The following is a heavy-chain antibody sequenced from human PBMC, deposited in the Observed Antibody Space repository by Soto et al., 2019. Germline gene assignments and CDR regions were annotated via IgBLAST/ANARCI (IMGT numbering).Heavy chain of an antibody. V-gene: IGHV3-64D*09. Sequence: GGSLRLSCSASGFTFSSYAMHWVRQAPGKGLEYVSAISSNGGSTYYADSVKGRFTISRDNSKNTLYLQMSSLRADDTAVYYCVKDRSITGTTYFDYWGQGTLVTVSS. J-gene: IGHJ4*02. CDR1: GFTFSSYA. D-gene: IGHD1-7*01. CDR3: VKDRSITGTTYFDY. CDR2: ISSNGGST.